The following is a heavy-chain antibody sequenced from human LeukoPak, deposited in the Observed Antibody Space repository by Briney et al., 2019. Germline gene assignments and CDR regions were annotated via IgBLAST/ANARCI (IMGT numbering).Heavy chain of an antibody. Sequence: GASVKVSRKASGYTFTSYGISWVRQAPGQGLEWMGWISAYNGNTNYAQKLQGRVTMTTDTSTSTAYMELRSLRSDDTAVYYCARGRSSGWYDYYYYGMDVWGQGTTVTVSS. CDR2: ISAYNGNT. CDR3: ARGRSSGWYDYYYYGMDV. V-gene: IGHV1-18*01. J-gene: IGHJ6*02. D-gene: IGHD6-19*01. CDR1: GYTFTSYG.